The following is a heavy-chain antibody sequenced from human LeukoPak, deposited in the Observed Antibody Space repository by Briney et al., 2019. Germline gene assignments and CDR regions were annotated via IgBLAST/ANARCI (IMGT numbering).Heavy chain of an antibody. J-gene: IGHJ6*02. D-gene: IGHD3-22*01. Sequence: PSETLSLTCTVSGGSISSYYWSWIRQPPGKGLEWIGYIYYSGSTNYNPSLKSRVTISVDTSKNQFSLKLSSVTAADTAVYYCARDQYYYDSSGYYYYYYGIDVWGQGTTVTVSS. V-gene: IGHV4-59*01. CDR1: GGSISSYY. CDR2: IYYSGST. CDR3: ARDQYYYDSSGYYYYYYGIDV.